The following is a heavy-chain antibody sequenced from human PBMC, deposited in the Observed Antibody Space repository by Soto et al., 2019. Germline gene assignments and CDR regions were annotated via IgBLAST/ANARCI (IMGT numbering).Heavy chain of an antibody. Sequence: EVQLVESGGGLVQPGGSLRLSCAASGFTFNNYHMNWVRRAPGKGREWVAYISSSSNTIYYADSVKSRFTISRDTAEKSLFLQMNSLRDDDTAVYYCARDGTYYDSGGYLPNYHYTVDVWGQGTTVTVSS. CDR3: ARDGTYYDSGGYLPNYHYTVDV. J-gene: IGHJ6*02. CDR2: ISSSSNTI. D-gene: IGHD3-22*01. V-gene: IGHV3-48*02. CDR1: GFTFNNYH.